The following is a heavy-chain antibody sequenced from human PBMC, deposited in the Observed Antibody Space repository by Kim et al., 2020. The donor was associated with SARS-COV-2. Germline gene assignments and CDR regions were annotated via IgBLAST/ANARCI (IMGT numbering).Heavy chain of an antibody. CDR2: IYYSGST. V-gene: IGHV4-59*08. CDR3: ARATYYYDRGDYYGMDV. Sequence: SETLSLTCTVSGGSISSYYWSWIRQPPGKGLEWIGYIYYSGSTNYNPSLKSRVTISVDTSKNQFSLKLSSVTAADTAVYYCARATYYYDRGDYYGMDVWGQGTTVTVSS. CDR1: GGSISSYY. D-gene: IGHD3-22*01. J-gene: IGHJ6*02.